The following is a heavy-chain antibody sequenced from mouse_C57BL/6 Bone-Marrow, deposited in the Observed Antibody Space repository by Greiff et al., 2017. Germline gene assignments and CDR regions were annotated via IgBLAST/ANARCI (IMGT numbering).Heavy chain of an antibody. CDR1: GYAFSSSW. D-gene: IGHD2-4*01. CDR3: AREAYDYDGAFAY. V-gene: IGHV1-82*01. J-gene: IGHJ3*01. Sequence: QVQLQQSGPELVKPGASVKISCKASGYAFSSSWMNWVKQRPGKGLEWIGRIYPGDGDTNYNGKFKGKATLTADKSSSTAYMQLSSLTSEDSAVYFCAREAYDYDGAFAYWGQGTLVTVSA. CDR2: IYPGDGDT.